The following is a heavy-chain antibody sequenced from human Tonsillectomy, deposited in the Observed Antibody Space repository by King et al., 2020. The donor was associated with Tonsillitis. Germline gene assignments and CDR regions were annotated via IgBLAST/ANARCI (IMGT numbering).Heavy chain of an antibody. J-gene: IGHJ3*02. CDR1: GFSLSTSGVG. Sequence: LKESGPTLVKPTQTLTLTCTFSGFSLSTSGVGVGWIRQPPGKALEWLALIYWNDDKRYSPSLKSRLTITKDTSKNQVVLTMTNMDPVDTATYYCAQAGPVVVTAIRHAFDIWGQGTMVTVSS. CDR3: AQAGPVVVTAIRHAFDI. CDR2: IYWNDDK. D-gene: IGHD2-21*02. V-gene: IGHV2-5*01.